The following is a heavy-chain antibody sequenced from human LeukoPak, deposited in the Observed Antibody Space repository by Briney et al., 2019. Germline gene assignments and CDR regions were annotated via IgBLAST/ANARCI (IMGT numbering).Heavy chain of an antibody. J-gene: IGHJ6*03. D-gene: IGHD6-19*01. V-gene: IGHV3-21*01. Sequence: TGGSLRLSCAASGLIFSSYSMNWVRQAQGKGVEWVASISSSSSYIYYADSVKGRFTISRDNAKNSLYLQMNSLRAEDTAVYYCARVWTGQWPPHYYYMDVWGKGTTVTISS. CDR1: GLIFSSYS. CDR3: ARVWTGQWPPHYYYMDV. CDR2: ISSSSSYI.